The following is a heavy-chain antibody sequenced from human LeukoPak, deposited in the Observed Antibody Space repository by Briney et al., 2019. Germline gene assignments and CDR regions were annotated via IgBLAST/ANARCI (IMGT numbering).Heavy chain of an antibody. D-gene: IGHD2-21*01. V-gene: IGHV3-74*03. CDR2: INPNSRII. J-gene: IGHJ4*02. Sequence: GGSLRLSCAASGFPFNSYWMRWVRHAPGKGLVWVARINPNSRIITYADSVRGRFTISRDNAKNTLSLQMNSLRVEDTAVYYCVRDLVLVDTPGDDFDFWGQGTLVTVSS. CDR1: GFPFNSYW. CDR3: VRDLVLVDTPGDDFDF.